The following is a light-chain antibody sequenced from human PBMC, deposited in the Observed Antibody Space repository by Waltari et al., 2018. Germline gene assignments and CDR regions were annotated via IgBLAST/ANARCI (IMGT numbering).Light chain of an antibody. Sequence: QAVVTQPSSLSASPGASASLTCTLRSGITVGTYRIHWYQQKPGSPPQYLLTYKSDSDKQRGSGVPSRFSGSKDASANAGILLISGLQSVDEADYYCLIWHNSAWMFGGGTKLTVL. CDR2: YKSDSDK. J-gene: IGLJ3*02. CDR1: SGITVGTYR. V-gene: IGLV5-45*02. CDR3: LIWHNSAWM.